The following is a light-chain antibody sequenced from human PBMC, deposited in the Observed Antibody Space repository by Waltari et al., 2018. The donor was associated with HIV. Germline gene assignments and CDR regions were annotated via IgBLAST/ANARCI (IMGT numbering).Light chain of an antibody. Sequence: DIRWTQSQPSLSGSVGDFVTLTCRASQSIGTFLNWYQQKPGKGPKLLMSVASSLPSGVPLRFSGSGSGTDFTLTISGLQPEDFATYYCQQTYSSPPTFGPGTKLEIK. CDR3: QQTYSSPPT. V-gene: IGKV1-39*01. CDR2: VAS. CDR1: QSIGTF. J-gene: IGKJ2*01.